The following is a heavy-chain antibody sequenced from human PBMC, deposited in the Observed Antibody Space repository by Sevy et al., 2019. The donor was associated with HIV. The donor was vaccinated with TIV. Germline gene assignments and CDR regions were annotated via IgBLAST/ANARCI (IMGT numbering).Heavy chain of an antibody. V-gene: IGHV3-30*18. CDR2: ISYEGSNI. CDR3: AKDLHPPGPVRGTNFDY. Sequence: GGSLRLSCAASALTFTRYAFHWVRQAPGKGPEGLGVISYEGSNIYYGPSRKGRFTISRDNSKNTWYLQMNDMRTEDTAVYYYAKDLHPPGPVRGTNFDYWGRGTLVTVSS. D-gene: IGHD1-1*01. J-gene: IGHJ4*02. CDR1: ALTFTRYA.